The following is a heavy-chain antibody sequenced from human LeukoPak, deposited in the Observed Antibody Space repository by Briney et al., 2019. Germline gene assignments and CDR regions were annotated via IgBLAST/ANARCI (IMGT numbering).Heavy chain of an antibody. J-gene: IGHJ4*02. Sequence: PGGSLRLSCAVSGFTVSSNYMTWVRQAPGKGLEWVSVIYSGNKTYYTDSVKGRFTISRDYSKNTLYLQMNSLRAADTAVYYCASRYNYGPRWGQGTLVTVSS. D-gene: IGHD5-18*01. CDR1: GFTVSSNY. CDR2: IYSGNKT. V-gene: IGHV3-53*01. CDR3: ASRYNYGPR.